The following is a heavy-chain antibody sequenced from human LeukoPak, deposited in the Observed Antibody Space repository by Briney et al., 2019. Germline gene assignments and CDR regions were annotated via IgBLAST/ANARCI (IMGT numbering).Heavy chain of an antibody. CDR2: IYYSGST. CDR3: ASLRSYYGSGSADY. CDR1: GGSISSGDYY. J-gene: IGHJ4*02. Sequence: SQTLSLTCTVSGGSISSGDYYWSWIRQPPGKGLEWIGYIYYSGSTNYNPSLKSRVTISVDTSKNQFSLNLSSVTAADTAVYYCASLRSYYGSGSADYWGQGTLVTVSS. V-gene: IGHV4-30-4*01. D-gene: IGHD3-10*01.